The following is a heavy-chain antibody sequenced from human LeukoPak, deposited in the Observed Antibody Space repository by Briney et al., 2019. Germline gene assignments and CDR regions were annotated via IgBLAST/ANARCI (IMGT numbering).Heavy chain of an antibody. CDR2: IFDVGDT. D-gene: IGHD6-6*01. V-gene: IGHV3-66*01. J-gene: IGHJ4*02. Sequence: GGSLRLSCAASGFTVSNNFMNWVRQAPGKGLEWVSVIFDVGDTYYADSVKDRFTISRDNSKNTLYLQMNSLRVEDTAVYYCARAPVEQLMETLLDYWGQGTLVTVSS. CDR1: GFTVSNNF. CDR3: ARAPVEQLMETLLDY.